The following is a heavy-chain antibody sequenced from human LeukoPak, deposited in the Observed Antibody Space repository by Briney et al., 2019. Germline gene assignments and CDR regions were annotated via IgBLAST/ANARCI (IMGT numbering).Heavy chain of an antibody. CDR1: GLTVSNDY. J-gene: IGHJ2*01. CDR2: IYPNVNT. V-gene: IGHV3-66*04. D-gene: IGHD4-17*01. CDR3: ARLLTTAIRWAWYFDL. Sequence: GGSLRLSCVASGLTVSNDYMSWVRQAPGRGLEWVSVIYPNVNTYCADSAKGRFTISTDHSKNTLFLQMDNLRDEDTAVYYCARLLTTAIRWAWYFDLWGRGTLVTVSS.